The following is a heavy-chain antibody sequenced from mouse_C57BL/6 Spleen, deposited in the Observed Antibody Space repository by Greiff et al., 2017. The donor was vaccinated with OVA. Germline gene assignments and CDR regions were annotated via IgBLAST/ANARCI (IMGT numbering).Heavy chain of an antibody. D-gene: IGHD1-1*01. CDR2: ISSGGDYI. V-gene: IGHV5-9-1*02. CDR1: GFTFSSYA. Sequence: EVQLQESGEGLVKPGGSLKLSCAASGFTFSSYAMSWVRQTPEKRLEWVAYISSGGDYIYYADTVKGRFTISRDNARNTLYLQMSSLKSEDTAMYYCTRDGVTTVVESFAYWGQGTLVTVSA. J-gene: IGHJ3*01. CDR3: TRDGVTTVVESFAY.